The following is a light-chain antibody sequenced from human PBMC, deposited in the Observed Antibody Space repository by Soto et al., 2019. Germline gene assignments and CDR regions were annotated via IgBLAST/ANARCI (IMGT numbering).Light chain of an antibody. Sequence: DIQVTQSPSSVSASVGDRVTITCRASQGITSWLAWYQQKPGRAPKLLIYAASSFQSGVPSRFSGRGSGTEFTLTISSLQPEDFATYYCQQTSSFPLTFGGGTKVEIK. V-gene: IGKV1-12*01. CDR1: QGITSW. J-gene: IGKJ4*01. CDR2: AAS. CDR3: QQTSSFPLT.